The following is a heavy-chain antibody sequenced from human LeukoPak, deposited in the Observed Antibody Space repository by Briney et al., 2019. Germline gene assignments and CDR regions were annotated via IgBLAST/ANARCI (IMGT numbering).Heavy chain of an antibody. CDR3: AVYDYGDYSRYMDV. V-gene: IGHV1-2*02. CDR2: INPNSGAT. CDR1: GYTFTVYY. D-gene: IGHD4-17*01. Sequence: ASVKVSCKAPGYTFTVYYMHWIRQAPGQGLEWMGWINPNSGATNYAQKFQGRVTMTRDTSISTAYMELSRLRSDDTAVYYCAVYDYGDYSRYMDVWGKGTTVTISS. J-gene: IGHJ6*03.